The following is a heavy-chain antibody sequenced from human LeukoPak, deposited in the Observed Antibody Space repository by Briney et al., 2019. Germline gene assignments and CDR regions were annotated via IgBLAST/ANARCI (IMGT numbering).Heavy chain of an antibody. CDR1: GFTFSSYG. J-gene: IGHJ4*02. CDR2: IRYDGSNK. V-gene: IGHV3-30*02. CDR3: AKDYRQLAYFDG. D-gene: IGHD6-13*01. Sequence: GGSLRLSCAASGFTFSSYGMHWVRQAPGKGLEWVAFIRYDGSNKYYADSVKGRFTISRDNSKNTLYLQMNSLRAEDTAVYYCAKDYRQLAYFDGWGQGTLVTVSS.